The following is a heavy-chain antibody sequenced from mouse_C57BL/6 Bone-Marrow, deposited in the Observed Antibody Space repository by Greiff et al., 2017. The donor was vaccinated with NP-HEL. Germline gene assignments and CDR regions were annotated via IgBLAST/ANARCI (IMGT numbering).Heavy chain of an antibody. CDR1: GFTFSSYG. CDR2: ISSGGSYT. J-gene: IGHJ2*01. CDR3: ARRAITTVVATNYFDY. D-gene: IGHD1-1*01. V-gene: IGHV5-6*02. Sequence: VQGVESGGDLVKPGGSLKLSCAASGFTFSSYGMSWVRQTPDKRLEWVATISSGGSYTYYPDSVKGRFTISRDNAKNTLYLQMSSLKSEDTAMYYCARRAITTVVATNYFDYWGQGTTLTVSS.